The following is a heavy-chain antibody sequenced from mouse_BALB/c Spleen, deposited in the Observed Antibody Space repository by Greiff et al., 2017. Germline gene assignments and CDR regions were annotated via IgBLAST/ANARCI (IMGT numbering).Heavy chain of an antibody. Sequence: EVKLMESGGGLVKPGGSLKLSCAASGFTFSDYYMYWVRQTPEKRLEWVATISDGGSYTYYPDSVKGRFTISRDNAKNNLYLQMSSLKSEDTAMYYCARGYYGRGDYWGQGTSVTVSS. CDR1: GFTFSDYY. J-gene: IGHJ4*01. CDR3: ARGYYGRGDY. D-gene: IGHD2-1*01. CDR2: ISDGGSYT. V-gene: IGHV5-4*02.